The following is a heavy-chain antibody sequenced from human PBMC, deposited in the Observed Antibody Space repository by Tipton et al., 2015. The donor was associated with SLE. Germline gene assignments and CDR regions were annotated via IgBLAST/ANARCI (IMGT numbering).Heavy chain of an antibody. CDR2: IHTGGST. D-gene: IGHD2-15*01. V-gene: IGHV4-61*02. CDR1: GGSFNSGSYY. Sequence: TLSLTCTVSGGSFNSGSYYCTWMRQPAGGGLELIGRIHTGGSTNYNPSLKSRVTISLDKSKNLFSLNLASVTAADTAAYYCATGSGSLRYWGQGLQVTVSS. J-gene: IGHJ4*02. CDR3: ATGSGSLRY.